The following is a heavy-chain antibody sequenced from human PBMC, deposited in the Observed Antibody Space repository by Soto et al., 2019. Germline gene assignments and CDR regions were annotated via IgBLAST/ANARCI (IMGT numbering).Heavy chain of an antibody. Sequence: PGGSLRLSCATSGFTFSHCGFHWFRQAPGKGLEWVAFIWYDGTKQYYADSVKGRFTITRDNSKNTLYLGMNSLRGDDTAVYFCARDEGAPRTYYFDYWGQGALVTVSS. CDR1: GFTFSHCG. CDR3: ARDEGAPRTYYFDY. V-gene: IGHV3-33*01. J-gene: IGHJ4*02. CDR2: IWYDGTKQ.